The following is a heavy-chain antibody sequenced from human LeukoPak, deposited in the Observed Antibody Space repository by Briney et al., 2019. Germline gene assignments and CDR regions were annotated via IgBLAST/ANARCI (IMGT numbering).Heavy chain of an antibody. CDR2: IIPIFGTA. D-gene: IGHD1-26*01. CDR1: GGTFSSYA. Sequence: SVKVSCKASGGTFSSYAISWVRQAPGQGLEWMGGIIPIFGTANYAQKFQGRVTMTRDTSTSTVYMELSSLRSEDTAVYYCARRKVGRSGSWAFDIWGQGTMVTVSS. CDR3: ARRKVGRSGSWAFDI. V-gene: IGHV1-69*05. J-gene: IGHJ3*02.